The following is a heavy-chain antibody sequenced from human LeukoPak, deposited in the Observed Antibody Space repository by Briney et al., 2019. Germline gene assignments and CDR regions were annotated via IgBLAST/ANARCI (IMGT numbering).Heavy chain of an antibody. V-gene: IGHV1-8*01. CDR3: ARGVHDYVLWFDP. Sequence: GASVKVSCKASGYTFTSYDTNWVRQATGQGLEWMGWMNPNSGNTGYAQKFQGRVTMTRNTSISTAYMELSSLRSEDTAVYYCARGVHDYVLWFDPWAREPWSPSPQ. J-gene: IGHJ5*02. CDR1: GYTFTSYD. CDR2: MNPNSGNT. D-gene: IGHD3-16*01.